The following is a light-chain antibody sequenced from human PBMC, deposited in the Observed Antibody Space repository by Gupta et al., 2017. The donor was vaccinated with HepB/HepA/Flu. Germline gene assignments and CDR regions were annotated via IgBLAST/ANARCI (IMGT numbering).Light chain of an antibody. CDR2: AAS. V-gene: IGKV1-39*01. Sequence: DIQMSQSPSSLSASVGDRVTITCRASQSISSYLNWYQQKPGKAPKLLIYAASSLQSGVPSRFSGSGSGTDFTLTISRLQPEDFATYYCQQSHSTPYTFGQRTKLEIK. J-gene: IGKJ2*01. CDR1: QSISSY. CDR3: QQSHSTPYT.